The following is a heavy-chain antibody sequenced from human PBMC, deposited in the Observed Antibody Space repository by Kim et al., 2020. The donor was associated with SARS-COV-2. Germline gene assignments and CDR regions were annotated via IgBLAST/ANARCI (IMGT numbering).Heavy chain of an antibody. Sequence: GGSLRLSCAASGFTFSRYWMSWVRQAPGKGVEWVANIQRDGSEKNYVDSVKGRFTISRDNAKNSLYLQMNNLRAEDTAVYYCARGQGWIDPWGQGTLVTVSS. CDR1: GFTFSRYW. CDR2: IQRDGSEK. J-gene: IGHJ5*02. CDR3: ARGQGWIDP. V-gene: IGHV3-7*01.